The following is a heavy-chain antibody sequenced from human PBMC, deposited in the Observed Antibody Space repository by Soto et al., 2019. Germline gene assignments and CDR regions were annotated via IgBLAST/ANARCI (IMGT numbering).Heavy chain of an antibody. V-gene: IGHV1-69*13. Sequence: SVKVSCKASGGTFSSYAISWVRQAPGQGLEWMGGIIPIFGTANYAQKFQGRVTITADESTSTAYMELSSLRSEDTAVYYCARGASRDIVVVVAADVYYYGMDVWGQGTTVTVSS. CDR2: IIPIFGTA. CDR3: ARGASRDIVVVVAADVYYYGMDV. D-gene: IGHD2-15*01. J-gene: IGHJ6*02. CDR1: GGTFSSYA.